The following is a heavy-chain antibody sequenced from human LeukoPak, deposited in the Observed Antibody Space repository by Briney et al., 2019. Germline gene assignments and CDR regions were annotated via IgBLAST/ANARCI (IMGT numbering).Heavy chain of an antibody. CDR1: GGSITRGGYY. V-gene: IGHV4-31*03. CDR3: ARVPMGASNYYYMDV. CDR2: IYHSGNT. Sequence: PSETLSLTCTVSGGSITRGGYYWTWIRQHPGKGLEWIGYIYHSGNTYYNPSLKSRITISVDTSENQFSLILSSVTAADTAVYYCARVPMGASNYYYMDVWGKGATVTVSS. J-gene: IGHJ6*03. D-gene: IGHD1-26*01.